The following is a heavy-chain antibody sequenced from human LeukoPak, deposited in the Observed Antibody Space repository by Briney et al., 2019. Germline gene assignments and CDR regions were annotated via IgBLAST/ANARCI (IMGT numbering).Heavy chain of an antibody. J-gene: IGHJ5*02. CDR1: GGSISSSNW. V-gene: IGHV4-4*02. CDR2: IYHSGST. D-gene: IGHD2-21*02. Sequence: PSETLSLTCAVSGGSISSSNWWSWVRQPPGKGLEWIGEIYHSGSTNYNPSLKSRVTISVDKSKNQFSLKLSSVTAADTAVYYCARSRRIFVVVTAIGGPWFDPWGQGTLVTVSS. CDR3: ARSRRIFVVVTAIGGPWFDP.